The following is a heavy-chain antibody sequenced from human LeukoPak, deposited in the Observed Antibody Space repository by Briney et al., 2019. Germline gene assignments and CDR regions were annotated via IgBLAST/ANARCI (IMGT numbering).Heavy chain of an antibody. V-gene: IGHV4-4*07. CDR3: VRETTRYFDY. CDR2: IQTSGST. CDR1: GGFITSYY. Sequence: PSETLSLTCTVSGGFITSYYWSWIRKPAGKGLEWIGRIQTSGSTNYSPSLKSRVTMSIDTSKTQFSLNLSSVTAADTAVYYCVRETTRYFDYWGQGTLVTVSS. J-gene: IGHJ4*02. D-gene: IGHD1-1*01.